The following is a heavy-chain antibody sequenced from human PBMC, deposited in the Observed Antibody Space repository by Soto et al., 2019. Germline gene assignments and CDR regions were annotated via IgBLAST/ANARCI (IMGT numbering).Heavy chain of an antibody. D-gene: IGHD6-6*01. CDR1: GGSFSGYY. CDR3: ASLAAPQYYYYYMDV. Sequence: SETLSLTFAVYGGSFSGYYWSWIRQPPGKGLEWIGYINHSGSTNYNPSLKSRVTISVDTSKNQFSLKLSSVTAADTAVYYCASLAAPQYYYYYMDVWGKGTTVTVSS. V-gene: IGHV4-34*01. J-gene: IGHJ6*03. CDR2: INHSGST.